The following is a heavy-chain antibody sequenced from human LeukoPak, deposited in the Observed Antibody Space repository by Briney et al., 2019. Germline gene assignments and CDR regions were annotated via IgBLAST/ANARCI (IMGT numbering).Heavy chain of an antibody. CDR1: GFTLSSYW. J-gene: IGHJ3*02. Sequence: GGSLRLSCAASGFTLSSYWMSWVRQAPGKGLEWVANIKPDGSEKYYVDSVKGRFTISRDNAKNSLFLQMNSLRAEDTAVYYCASLVIAAAGPDAFDIWGQGTMVTVSS. D-gene: IGHD6-13*01. V-gene: IGHV3-7*01. CDR2: IKPDGSEK. CDR3: ASLVIAAAGPDAFDI.